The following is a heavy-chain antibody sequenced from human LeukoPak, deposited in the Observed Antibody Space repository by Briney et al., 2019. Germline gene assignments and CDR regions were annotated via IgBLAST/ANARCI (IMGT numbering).Heavy chain of an antibody. Sequence: GGSLRLSCSASGFTFSSYAMHWVRQALEKGLEYVSSISSNGGSTYYADSVKGRFTISRDNSKNTLFLQMSSLRTEDTAVYYCASPYSGYDYNFDHWGQGTLVTVSS. D-gene: IGHD5-12*01. CDR3: ASPYSGYDYNFDH. CDR1: GFTFSSYA. CDR2: ISSNGGST. J-gene: IGHJ4*02. V-gene: IGHV3-64D*06.